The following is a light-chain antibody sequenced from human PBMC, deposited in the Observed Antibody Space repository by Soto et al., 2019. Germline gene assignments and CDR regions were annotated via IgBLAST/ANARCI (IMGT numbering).Light chain of an antibody. Sequence: QSALTQPASVSGSPGQSITISCTGSSSDVGGYNSVSWYQQHPGKAPKLMIYDVSNRPSGVPDRFSGSKSGNTASLTVSGLQAEDEADYYCSSYAGSSNVFGTGTKLTVL. V-gene: IGLV2-14*03. CDR1: SSDVGGYNS. J-gene: IGLJ1*01. CDR3: SSYAGSSNV. CDR2: DVS.